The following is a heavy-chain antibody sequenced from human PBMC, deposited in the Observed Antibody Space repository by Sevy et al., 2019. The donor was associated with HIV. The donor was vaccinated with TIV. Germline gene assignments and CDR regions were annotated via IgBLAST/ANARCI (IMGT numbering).Heavy chain of an antibody. CDR2: VVYSGNS. V-gene: IGHV4-39*01. CDR1: GGSMSSGSYY. J-gene: IGHJ4*02. CDR3: ARLLRGISWCGGTDK. Sequence: SETLSLTCIVSGGSMSSGSYYWGWIRQPPGKGLEWIGSVVYSGNSYHKPSLMSRLTTSVDTPKNQFSLNVTSVTAADTAIYYCARLLRGISWCGGTDKWGQGTLVTVSS. D-gene: IGHD3-10*01.